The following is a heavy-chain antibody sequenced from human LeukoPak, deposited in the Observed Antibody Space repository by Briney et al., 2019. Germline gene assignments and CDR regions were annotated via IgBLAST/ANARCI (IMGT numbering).Heavy chain of an antibody. CDR2: INPNTGGT. CDR3: ARASRYYYDSSGPPAHYYYYGMDV. CDR1: VYTFTGYY. Sequence: ASVKVSLKASVYTFTGYYMYWLRQAPPQGIEWMGWINPNTGGTTNAQTFLGRRAMTRHTSISTAYRELSRLRSDDPAVYYCARASRYYYDSSGPPAHYYYYGMDVWGQGTTVTVSS. V-gene: IGHV1-2*02. J-gene: IGHJ6*02. D-gene: IGHD3-22*01.